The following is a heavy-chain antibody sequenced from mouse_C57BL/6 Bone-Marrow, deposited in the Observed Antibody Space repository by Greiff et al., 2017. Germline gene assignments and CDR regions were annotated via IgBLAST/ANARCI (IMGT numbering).Heavy chain of an antibody. CDR3: ARSGKYYGSSYFYWYFDV. Sequence: VKLMESGPELVKPGASVKISCKASGYAFSSSWMNWVKQRPGKGLEWIGRIYPGDGDTNYNGKFKGKATLTADKSSSTAYMQLSSLTSEDSAVYFCARSGKYYGSSYFYWYFDVWGTGTTVTVSS. D-gene: IGHD1-1*01. V-gene: IGHV1-82*01. CDR1: GYAFSSSW. J-gene: IGHJ1*03. CDR2: IYPGDGDT.